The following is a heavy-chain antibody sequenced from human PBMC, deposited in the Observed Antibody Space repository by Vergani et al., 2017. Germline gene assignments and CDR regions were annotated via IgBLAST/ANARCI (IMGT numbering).Heavy chain of an antibody. CDR3: ARRDTAMVTMGFDY. Sequence: QVQLQESGPGLVKPSETLSLTCTVSGGSISSYYWSWIRQPPGKGLEWIGYIYYSGSTNYNPSLKSRVTISVDTSKNQFSLKLSSVTASDTAVYYCARRDTAMVTMGFDYWGQGTLVTVSS. CDR2: IYYSGST. J-gene: IGHJ4*02. CDR1: GGSISSYY. V-gene: IGHV4-59*08. D-gene: IGHD5-18*01.